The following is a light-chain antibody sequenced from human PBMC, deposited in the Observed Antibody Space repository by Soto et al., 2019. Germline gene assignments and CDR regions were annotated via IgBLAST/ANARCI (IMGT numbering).Light chain of an antibody. J-gene: IGKJ3*01. V-gene: IGKV3-11*01. CDR3: QQRSNWPPFT. Sequence: EIVLTQSPATLSLSTEERATLSCRARQSVSSYLAWYQQKPGQAPRLLIYDASNRATGIPARFSGSGSGTDFTLTIISLEPDDFAVYYCQQRSNWPPFTFGPGNKVDIK. CDR2: DAS. CDR1: QSVSSY.